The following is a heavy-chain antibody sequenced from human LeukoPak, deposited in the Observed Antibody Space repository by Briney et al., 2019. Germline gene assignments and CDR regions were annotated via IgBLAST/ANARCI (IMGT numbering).Heavy chain of an antibody. J-gene: IGHJ4*02. CDR2: IWRDGTIN. V-gene: IGHV3-33*03. D-gene: IGHD3-22*01. Sequence: PGRSLRLSCAASGFTFSDYAIHWVRQAPGKGLEWVALIWRDGTINYYADSVKGRFTISRDNAKNSLYLQMNSLRAEDTAVYYCASYYDSSAYYYEPLDYWGQGTLVTVSS. CDR1: GFTFSDYA. CDR3: ASYYDSSAYYYEPLDY.